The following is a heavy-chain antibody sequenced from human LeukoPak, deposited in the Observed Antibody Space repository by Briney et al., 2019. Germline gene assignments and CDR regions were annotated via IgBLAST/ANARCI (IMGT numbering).Heavy chain of an antibody. CDR2: INPDGTRT. D-gene: IGHD4-17*01. CDR1: GVTFSRRR. Sequence: GGSLRLSCEASGVTFSRRRMHWICQTPGKGLVWVARINPDGTRTTYDGSVEGRFTISRDNAKSTLYMEMTSLGVGDTALYYCARDMDDGRAFDVWGQGTLVTVSS. CDR3: ARDMDDGRAFDV. V-gene: IGHV3-74*03. J-gene: IGHJ3*01.